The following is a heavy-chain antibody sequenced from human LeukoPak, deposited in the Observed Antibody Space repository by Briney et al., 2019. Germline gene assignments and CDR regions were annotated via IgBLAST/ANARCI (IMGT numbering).Heavy chain of an antibody. Sequence: GGSLRLSCAASGFTFSNAWMSWVRQAPGKGLEWVAVISYDGSNKYYADSVKGRFTISRDNSKNTLYLQMNSLRAEDTAVYYCAKDLSDLWGQGTLVTVSS. D-gene: IGHD2-21*01. CDR2: ISYDGSNK. CDR3: AKDLSDL. V-gene: IGHV3-30*18. J-gene: IGHJ4*02. CDR1: GFTFSNAW.